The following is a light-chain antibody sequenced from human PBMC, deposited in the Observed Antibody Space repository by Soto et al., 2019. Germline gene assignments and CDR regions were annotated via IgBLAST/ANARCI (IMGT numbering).Light chain of an antibody. CDR1: SSNIGSNY. CDR3: AAWDDSLRGV. V-gene: IGLV1-47*02. CDR2: SNN. Sequence: QSVLTQPPSASGTPGQRVTISCSGSSSNIGSNYVYWYQQLPGTAPKLLIYSNNQRPSGVPDRFSGSKSGTSASLAISGLRSEDEADYHCAAWDDSLRGVFGTGTKVTVL. J-gene: IGLJ1*01.